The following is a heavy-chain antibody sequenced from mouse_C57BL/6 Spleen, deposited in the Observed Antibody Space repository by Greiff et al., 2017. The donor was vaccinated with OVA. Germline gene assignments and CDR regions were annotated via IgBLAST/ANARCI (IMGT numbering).Heavy chain of an antibody. CDR3: ASPDYYGSSYEAMDY. CDR2: IDPANGNT. CDR1: GFNIKNTY. V-gene: IGHV14-3*01. J-gene: IGHJ4*01. D-gene: IGHD1-1*01. Sequence: VQLKQSVAELVRPGASVKLSCTASGFNIKNTYMHWVKQRPEQGLEWIGRIDPANGNTKYAPKFQGKATITADTSSNTAYLQLSSLTSEDTAIYYCASPDYYGSSYEAMDYWGQGTSVTVSS.